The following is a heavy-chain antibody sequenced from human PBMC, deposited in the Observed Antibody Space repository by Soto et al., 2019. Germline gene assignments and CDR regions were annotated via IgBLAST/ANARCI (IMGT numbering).Heavy chain of an antibody. CDR2: ISYDGSNK. Sequence: QVQLVESGGGVVQPGRSLRLSCAASGFTFSSYGMHWVRQAPGKGLEWVAVISYDGSNKYYADSVKGRFTISRDNSKNTLYLQMNSLRAEDTAVYYCAKPVGATGLGAFDIWGQGTMVTVSS. J-gene: IGHJ3*02. V-gene: IGHV3-30*18. D-gene: IGHD1-26*01. CDR3: AKPVGATGLGAFDI. CDR1: GFTFSSYG.